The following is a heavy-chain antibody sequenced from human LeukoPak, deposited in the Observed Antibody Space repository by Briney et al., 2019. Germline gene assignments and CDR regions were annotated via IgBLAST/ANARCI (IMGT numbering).Heavy chain of an antibody. CDR2: IYTSGST. CDR3: ARVSSSWYQDWYFDL. J-gene: IGHJ2*01. CDR1: GGSMSPYY. Sequence: SETLSLTCTVSGGSMSPYYWTWIRQPAGKGLEWIGRIYTSGSTYYNPSLKSRVTMSVHTSKNQFSLKLSSVTAADTAVYYCARVSSSWYQDWYFDLWGRGTLVTVSS. D-gene: IGHD6-13*01. V-gene: IGHV4-4*07.